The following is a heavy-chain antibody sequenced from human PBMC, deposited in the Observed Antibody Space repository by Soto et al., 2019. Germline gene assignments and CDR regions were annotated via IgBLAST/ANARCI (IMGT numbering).Heavy chain of an antibody. CDR2: ISGSGGST. CDR1: GFTFSSYA. V-gene: IGHV3-23*01. J-gene: IGHJ6*02. D-gene: IGHD1-26*01. Sequence: EVQLLESGGGLVQPGGSLRLSCAASGFTFSSYAMSWVRQAPGKGPEWVSAISGSGGSTYYADSVKGRFTISRDNSKNTLYLQMNSLRAEDTAVYYCAKAMGATPYYYAMNVWGQGTTVTVSS. CDR3: AKAMGATPYYYAMNV.